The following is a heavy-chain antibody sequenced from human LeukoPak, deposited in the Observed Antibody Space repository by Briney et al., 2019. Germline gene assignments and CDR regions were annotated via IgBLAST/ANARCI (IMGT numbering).Heavy chain of an antibody. CDR3: ARQGYSGSYSS. Sequence: GGSLRLSCAASGFTFSDYYMSWIRRAPGKGLEWVSYISSSGGTIYYADSVKGRFTISRDNAKNSLYLQMNSLRAEDTAVYYCARQGYSGSYSSWGQGTLVTVSS. CDR1: GFTFSDYY. V-gene: IGHV3-11*01. CDR2: ISSSGGTI. D-gene: IGHD1-26*01. J-gene: IGHJ4*02.